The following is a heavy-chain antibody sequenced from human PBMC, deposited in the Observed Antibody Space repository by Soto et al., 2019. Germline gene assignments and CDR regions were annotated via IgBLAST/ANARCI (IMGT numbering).Heavy chain of an antibody. Sequence: SXTLWLSWTVSGAGIAPYYWSWIRQTPANGLEYIGYIHYSGATDYNPSLKSRLTISIDTSKNQFSLNLRSVTAADSAVYYCARLIPAITIGGYNYHPLDAWGQGTTVTVSS. CDR2: IHYSGAT. D-gene: IGHD3-3*01. V-gene: IGHV4-59*08. CDR3: ARLIPAITIGGYNYHPLDA. CDR1: GAGIAPYY. J-gene: IGHJ6*02.